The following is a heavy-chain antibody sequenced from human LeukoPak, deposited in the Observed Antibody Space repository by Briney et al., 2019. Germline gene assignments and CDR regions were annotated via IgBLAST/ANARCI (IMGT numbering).Heavy chain of an antibody. CDR2: INPNSGGT. Sequence: ASVKVSCKASRYTFTGYYMHWVRQAPGQGLEWMGWINPNSGGTNYAQKFQGRVTMTRDTSISTAYMELSRLRSDDTAVYYCAREDTQLWSKLDYWGQGTLVTVSS. V-gene: IGHV1-2*02. J-gene: IGHJ4*02. D-gene: IGHD5-18*01. CDR1: RYTFTGYY. CDR3: AREDTQLWSKLDY.